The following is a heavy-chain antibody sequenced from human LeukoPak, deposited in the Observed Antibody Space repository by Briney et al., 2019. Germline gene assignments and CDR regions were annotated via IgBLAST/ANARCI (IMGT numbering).Heavy chain of an antibody. D-gene: IGHD3-22*01. CDR1: GYTLTELS. V-gene: IGHV1-2*02. J-gene: IGHJ3*02. Sequence: ASVKVSCKVSGYTLTELSMHWVRQAPGQGLEWMGWINPNSGGTNYAQKFQGRVTMTRDTSISTAYMELSRLRSDDTAVYYCARAEVITADDAFDIWGQGTMVTVSS. CDR2: INPNSGGT. CDR3: ARAEVITADDAFDI.